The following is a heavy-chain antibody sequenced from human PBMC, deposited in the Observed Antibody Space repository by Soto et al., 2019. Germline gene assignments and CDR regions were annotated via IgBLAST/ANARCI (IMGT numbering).Heavy chain of an antibody. Sequence: EVQLVESGGGLVQPGGSLRLSCVASGFTFSDYWIHWVRQAPGKGLVWVSRIKFDGSFTSHADSVKGRFTISRDNARNTVHLQMDSLRAEDTGVYYCARGLRNYYGVDGWGQGTTVTVAS. D-gene: IGHD4-17*01. CDR1: GFTFSDYW. V-gene: IGHV3-74*01. CDR3: ARGLRNYYGVDG. CDR2: IKFDGSFT. J-gene: IGHJ6*02.